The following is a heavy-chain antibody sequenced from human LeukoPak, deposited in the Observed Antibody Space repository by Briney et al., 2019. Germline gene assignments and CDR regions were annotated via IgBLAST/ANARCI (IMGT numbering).Heavy chain of an antibody. Sequence: ASVKVSFKVSGYTFTDYYMHWVRQAPGKGLEWMGGFDPEDGETIYAQKFQGRVTMTEDTSTDTAYMELSSLRSEDTAVYYCATVSSGWYVNDYWGQGTLVTVSS. CDR1: GYTFTDYY. CDR3: ATVSSGWYVNDY. D-gene: IGHD6-19*01. J-gene: IGHJ4*02. V-gene: IGHV1-24*01. CDR2: FDPEDGET.